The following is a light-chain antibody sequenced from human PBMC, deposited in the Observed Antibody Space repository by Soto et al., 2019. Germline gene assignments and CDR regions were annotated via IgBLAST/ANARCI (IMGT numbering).Light chain of an antibody. CDR2: IDN. J-gene: IGLJ1*01. Sequence: QAVVTQPPSASGTPGQRVTISCSGGSSNIGANTVSWYQHLPGMAPKLLIYIDNQRPSGVPDRFSGSKSGTSASLAISGLQSEDEVDYYCGSYTDTTYVFGTGTKLTVL. CDR3: GSYTDTTYV. V-gene: IGLV1-44*01. CDR1: SSNIGANT.